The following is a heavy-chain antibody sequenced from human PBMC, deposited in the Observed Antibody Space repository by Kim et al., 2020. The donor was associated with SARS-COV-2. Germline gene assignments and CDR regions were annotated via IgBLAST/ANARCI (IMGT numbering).Heavy chain of an antibody. CDR3: ARARRGGDNCDTSGGAE. CDR1: GFTFSDYY. V-gene: IGHV3-11*05. Sequence: GGSLRLSCAASGFTFSDYYMSWIRQAPGKGLEWVSYISSSSSHTNYADSVKGRFTISRDNAKNSVYLQMDSLRAEDTALYYCARARRGGDNCDTSGGAE. CDR2: ISSSSSHT. D-gene: IGHD3-22*01. J-gene: IGHJ1*01.